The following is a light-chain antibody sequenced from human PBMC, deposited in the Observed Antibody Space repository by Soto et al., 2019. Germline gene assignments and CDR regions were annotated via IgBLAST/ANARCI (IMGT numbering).Light chain of an antibody. CDR3: QQHNNWPPWT. J-gene: IGKJ1*01. CDR2: GAS. Sequence: EIVMTQSPATLSVSPGERATLSCMASQSVSSNLAWYQQKPGQAPRLLMYGASTRATGIPDRFSGSGSGTEFTLIISSLQSEDFAVYYCQQHNNWPPWTFGQGTKVEIK. V-gene: IGKV3-15*01. CDR1: QSVSSN.